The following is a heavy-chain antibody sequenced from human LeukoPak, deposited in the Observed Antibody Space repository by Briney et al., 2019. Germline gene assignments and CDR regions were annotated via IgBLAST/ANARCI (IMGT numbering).Heavy chain of an antibody. D-gene: IGHD5-18*01. V-gene: IGHV4-4*07. CDR3: ARTTEGGYTYDYFYYYYMDV. CDR2: IYTSGST. Sequence: PSETLSLTCTVSGGSISSYYWSWIRQPAGKGLEWIGRIYTSGSTNYNPSLKSRVTMSVDTSKNQFSLKLNSVTAADTAVYYCARTTEGGYTYDYFYYYYMDVWGKGTTVTISS. CDR1: GGSISSYY. J-gene: IGHJ6*03.